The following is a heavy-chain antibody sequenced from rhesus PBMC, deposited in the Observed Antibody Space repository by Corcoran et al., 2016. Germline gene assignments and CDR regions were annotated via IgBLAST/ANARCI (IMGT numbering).Heavy chain of an antibody. Sequence: QLQLQESGPGLVKPSETLSLTCAVSGGSISSSYWSWIRQAPGKGLEWIGYINGSGSNTNYHPSLKRRVTLSVDTSKNQLSLKLSAVTAADTAVYYCARKANWGYYFDYWGQGVLVTVSS. CDR1: GGSISSSY. CDR2: INGSGSNT. J-gene: IGHJ4*01. V-gene: IGHV4-169*01. D-gene: IGHD7-45*01. CDR3: ARKANWGYYFDY.